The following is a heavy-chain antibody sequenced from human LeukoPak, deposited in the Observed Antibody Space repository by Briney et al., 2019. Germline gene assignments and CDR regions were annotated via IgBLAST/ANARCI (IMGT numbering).Heavy chain of an antibody. D-gene: IGHD3-22*01. V-gene: IGHV1-2*02. CDR1: GYTFTGYY. CDR2: INPNSGGT. CDR3: ARDRRGYYSWFDY. Sequence: GASVNVSCKASGYTFTGYYMHWVRQAPGQGLEWMGWINPNSGGTNYAQKFQGRVTMTTDTSTSTAYMELRSLRSDDTAVYYCARDRRGYYSWFDYWGQGTLVTVSS. J-gene: IGHJ4*02.